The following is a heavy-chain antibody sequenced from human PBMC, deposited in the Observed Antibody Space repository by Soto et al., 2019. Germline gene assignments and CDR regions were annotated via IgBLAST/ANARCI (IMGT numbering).Heavy chain of an antibody. D-gene: IGHD4-17*01. CDR3: ARGGYGGNSRYFQH. Sequence: SLTCAVSGGSISRGGYSWSWIRQPPGKGLEWIGYIYHSGSTYYNPSLKSRVTISVDRSKNQFSLKLSSVTAADTAVYYCARGGYGGNSRYFQHWGQATLVTVSS. J-gene: IGHJ1*01. CDR1: GGSISRGGYS. CDR2: IYHSGST. V-gene: IGHV4-30-2*01.